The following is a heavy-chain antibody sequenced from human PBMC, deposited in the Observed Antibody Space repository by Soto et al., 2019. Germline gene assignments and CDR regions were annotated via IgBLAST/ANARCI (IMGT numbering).Heavy chain of an antibody. CDR1: GGSISNSNW. CDR3: AHRPIVGAAI. Sequence: QVQLQESGPGLVKPSGTLSLTCGVFGGSISNSNWWTWVRQPPGKGLEWIGEISHTGSTNYNSSPMSRVTISLDKPNNQFSLKLSSVTAADTAVYYCAHRPIVGAAIWGQGTLVTVSS. D-gene: IGHD1-26*01. J-gene: IGHJ4*02. V-gene: IGHV4-4*02. CDR2: ISHTGST.